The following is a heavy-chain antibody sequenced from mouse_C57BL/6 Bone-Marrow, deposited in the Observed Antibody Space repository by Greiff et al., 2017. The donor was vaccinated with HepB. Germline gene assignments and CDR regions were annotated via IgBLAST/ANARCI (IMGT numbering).Heavy chain of an antibody. V-gene: IGHV1-15*01. CDR1: GYTFTDYE. J-gene: IGHJ1*03. D-gene: IGHD1-1*01. CDR3: TSPYYGSSYLYWYFDV. Sequence: VQLQESGAELVRPGASVTLSCKASGYTFTDYEMHWVKQTPVHGLEWIGAIDPETGGTAYNQKFKGKAILTADKSSSTAYMELRSLTSEDSAVYYCTSPYYGSSYLYWYFDVWGTGTTVTVSS. CDR2: IDPETGGT.